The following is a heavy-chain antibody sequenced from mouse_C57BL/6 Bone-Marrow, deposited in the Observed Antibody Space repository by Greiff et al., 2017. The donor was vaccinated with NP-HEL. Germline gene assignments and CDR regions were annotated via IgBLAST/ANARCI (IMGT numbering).Heavy chain of an antibody. D-gene: IGHD1-1*01. CDR1: GFNITDYY. V-gene: IGHV14-2*01. J-gene: IGHJ4*01. CDR2: IDPEDGET. Sequence: VQLNESGAELVKPGASVKLSCTASGFNITDYYMPWLKQSTDQGLEWIGRIDPEDGETTYAPKFQGKATLTADTSSNTAYMQLSSLTSEETDVYYCAREVITTVVDHYAMEYWGQGTSVTVSS. CDR3: AREVITTVVDHYAMEY.